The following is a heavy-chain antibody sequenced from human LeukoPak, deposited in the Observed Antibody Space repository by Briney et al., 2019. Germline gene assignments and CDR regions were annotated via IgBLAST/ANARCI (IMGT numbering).Heavy chain of an antibody. D-gene: IGHD4-17*01. J-gene: IGHJ6*02. Sequence: GRSLRLSCAASGFTFSSYAMHWVRQAPGKGLEWVAVISYDGSNKYYADSVKGRFTISRDNSKNTLYLQMNSLRAEGTAVYYCARTDYGDLRGSYGMDVWGQGTTVTVSS. V-gene: IGHV3-30-3*01. CDR1: GFTFSSYA. CDR2: ISYDGSNK. CDR3: ARTDYGDLRGSYGMDV.